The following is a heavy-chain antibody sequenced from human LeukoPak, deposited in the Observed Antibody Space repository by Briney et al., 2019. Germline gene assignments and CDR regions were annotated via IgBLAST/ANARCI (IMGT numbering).Heavy chain of an antibody. D-gene: IGHD1-26*01. V-gene: IGHV3-21*01. CDR1: GLTFSGDS. J-gene: IGHJ4*02. CDR3: ARDLVVSRSVGASEKIDH. CDR2: ISSSISYI. Sequence: GGCLRLSRAASGLTFSGDSINSGREGPGGGVWWVSSISSSISYIFKADSLKGRFTISRDNAKTSLYLQMNSLRADDTAVYYCARDLVVSRSVGASEKIDHWGKGTLVTVSS.